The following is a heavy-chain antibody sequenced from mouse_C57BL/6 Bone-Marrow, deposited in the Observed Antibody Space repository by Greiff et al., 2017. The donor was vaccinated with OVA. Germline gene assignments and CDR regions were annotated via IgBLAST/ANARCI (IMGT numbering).Heavy chain of an antibody. Sequence: EVKLMESGGGLVQPGGSLRLSCATSGFTFSDFYMEWVRQPPGKRLEWIAASRNKANDYTTEYSASVKGRFIVSRDTSQSILYRQMNALRAEDTAIYYCARDYYGSSYWYFDVWGAGTTVTVSS. J-gene: IGHJ1*01. CDR2: SRNKANDYTT. CDR1: GFTFSDFY. V-gene: IGHV7-1*02. CDR3: ARDYYGSSYWYFDV. D-gene: IGHD1-1*01.